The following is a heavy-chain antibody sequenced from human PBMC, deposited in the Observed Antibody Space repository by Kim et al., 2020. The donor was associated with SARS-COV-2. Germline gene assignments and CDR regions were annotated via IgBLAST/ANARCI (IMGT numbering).Heavy chain of an antibody. J-gene: IGHJ2*01. D-gene: IGHD2-2*01. CDR3: TRVEGGCSSTGCPLYWFFDL. CDR2: IRSKVYGGTT. Sequence: GGSLRLSCTASGFTFGDYAMSWFRQAPGKGLEWVGFIRSKVYGGTTEYAASVKDRFTISRDDSKSIAYLQMNSLKTEDTAVYYCTRVEGGCSSTGCPLYWFFDLWGRGTLVTVSS. CDR1: GFTFGDYA. V-gene: IGHV3-49*03.